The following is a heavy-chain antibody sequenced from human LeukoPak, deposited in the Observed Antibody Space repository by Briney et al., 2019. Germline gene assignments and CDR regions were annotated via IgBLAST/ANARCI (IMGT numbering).Heavy chain of an antibody. V-gene: IGHV3-48*01. CDR1: GFTFSNYS. CDR3: ARADSTMVVWYFDY. CDR2: IIDSGKTV. Sequence: GGSLRLSCAVYGFTFSNYSMNWVRQTPGKGLEWIAYIIDSGKTVYYADSVKGRFTLSRDNAKNSLYLQMNSLRAEDTAVYYCARADSTMVVWYFDYWGQGALVTVSS. D-gene: IGHD3-22*01. J-gene: IGHJ4*02.